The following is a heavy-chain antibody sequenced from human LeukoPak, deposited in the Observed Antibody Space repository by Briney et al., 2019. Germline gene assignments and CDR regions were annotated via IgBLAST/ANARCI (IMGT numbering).Heavy chain of an antibody. Sequence: SETLSLTCSVSGGSISSYYWSWIRQAPGKGLEWIGYIHYSGSTNYNPSLKSRVTMSGDTSRNQFSLKLSSVTAADTAVYYCARQGDGYNYFDYWGQGTLVTVSS. CDR1: GGSISSYY. J-gene: IGHJ4*02. CDR2: IHYSGST. D-gene: IGHD5-24*01. CDR3: ARQGDGYNYFDY. V-gene: IGHV4-59*08.